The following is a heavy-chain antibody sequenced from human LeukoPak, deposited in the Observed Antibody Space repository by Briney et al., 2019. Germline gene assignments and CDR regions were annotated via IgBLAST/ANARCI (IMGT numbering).Heavy chain of an antibody. V-gene: IGHV3-23*01. CDR3: AKGLTGSRTQKYYFDY. CDR2: ISGSGGTT. D-gene: IGHD3-10*01. Sequence: GGSLRLSCAASGFTFSSYGMHWVRQAPGMGLEWVSDISGSGGTTYYADSVKGRFTISRDNSQNTLSLQMNTLRADDTAVYYCAKGLTGSRTQKYYFDYWGQGTLVTVSS. CDR1: GFTFSSYG. J-gene: IGHJ4*02.